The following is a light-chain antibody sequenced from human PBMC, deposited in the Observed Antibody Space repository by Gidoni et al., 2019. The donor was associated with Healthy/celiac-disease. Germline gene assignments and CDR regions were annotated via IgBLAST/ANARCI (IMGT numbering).Light chain of an antibody. CDR3: QQSYSTLLT. CDR2: AAS. J-gene: IGKJ4*01. CDR1: QSISSY. Sequence: DIQMTQSPSSLSASVVDRVTITCRASQSISSYLNWYQQKPGNAPKLLIYAASSLQSGVPSRFSGSGAGTDFTLTISSLQPEDFATYYCQQSYSTLLTFGGGTKVEIK. V-gene: IGKV1-39*01.